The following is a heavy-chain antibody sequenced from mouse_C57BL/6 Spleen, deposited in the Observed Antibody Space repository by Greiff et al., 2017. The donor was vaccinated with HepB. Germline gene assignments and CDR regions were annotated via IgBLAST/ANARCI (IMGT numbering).Heavy chain of an antibody. CDR1: GFNIKDYY. CDR3: TTFNGSSSHWYFDV. Sequence: EVQLQQSGAELVRPGASVKLSCTASGFNIKDYYMHWVKQRPEQGLEWIGRIDPEDGDTEYAPKFQGKATMTADTSSNTAYLQLSSLTSEVTAVYYCTTFNGSSSHWYFDVWGTGTTVTVSS. V-gene: IGHV14-1*01. J-gene: IGHJ1*03. CDR2: IDPEDGDT. D-gene: IGHD1-1*01.